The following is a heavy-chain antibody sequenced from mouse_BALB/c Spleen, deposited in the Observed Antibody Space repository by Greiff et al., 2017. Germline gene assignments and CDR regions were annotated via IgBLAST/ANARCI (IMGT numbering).Heavy chain of an antibody. D-gene: IGHD1-1*01. CDR2: IRNKANGYTT. J-gene: IGHJ2*01. CDR3: ARDKDYYYGSSYFDY. CDR1: GFTFTDYY. Sequence: EVMLVESGGGLVQPGGSLRLSCATSGFTFTDYYMSWVRQPPGKALEWLGFIRNKANGYTTEYSASVKGRFTISSDNSQSILYLQMNTLRAEDSATDYCARDKDYYYGSSYFDYWGQGTTLTVSS. V-gene: IGHV7-3*02.